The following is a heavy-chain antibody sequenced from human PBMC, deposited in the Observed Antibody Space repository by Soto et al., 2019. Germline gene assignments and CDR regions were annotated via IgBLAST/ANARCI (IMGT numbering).Heavy chain of an antibody. CDR2: IYNSGV. CDR1: GGSTSSSTYS. V-gene: IGHV4-39*01. D-gene: IGHD2-15*01. CDR3: ARHPTGFPNWIDP. Sequence: SETLSLTCTVSGGSTSSSTYSWGWIRQPPGKGLEWIRSIYNSGVDYNPSLKSRVTISLDTSKTQFSLRLTSVTAADTALYYCARHPTGFPNWIDPWGQGIMVTVYS. J-gene: IGHJ5*02.